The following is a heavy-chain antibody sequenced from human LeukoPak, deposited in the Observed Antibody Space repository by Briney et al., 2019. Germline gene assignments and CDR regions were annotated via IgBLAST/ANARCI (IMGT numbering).Heavy chain of an antibody. CDR2: IKQDGSEK. V-gene: IGHV3-7*01. CDR3: ARGLVGYYYYYMDV. J-gene: IGHJ6*03. D-gene: IGHD6-6*01. CDR1: GFTFSSYW. Sequence: GGSLRLSCAASGFTFSSYWMNWVRQAPGKGLEWVANIKQDGSEKYYVDSVKGRFTISRDNAKNSLYLQMNSLRAEDTAVYYCARGLVGYYYYYMDVWGKGTTVTVSS.